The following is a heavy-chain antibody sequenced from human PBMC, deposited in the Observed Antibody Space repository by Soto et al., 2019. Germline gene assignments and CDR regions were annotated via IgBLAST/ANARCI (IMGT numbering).Heavy chain of an antibody. V-gene: IGHV3-33*01. J-gene: IGHJ4*02. Sequence: VELVESGGGVVQPGGSLRLSCAASGFTFNTHGMHWVRQAPGKGLEWVAVIWYDGSQRYYADFMRGRFTISRDNSQNTLYLQMTSLRAEDTAVYYCARIDDYGDYVTDYWGQGALVTVSS. CDR3: ARIDDYGDYVTDY. D-gene: IGHD4-17*01. CDR1: GFTFNTHG. CDR2: IWYDGSQR.